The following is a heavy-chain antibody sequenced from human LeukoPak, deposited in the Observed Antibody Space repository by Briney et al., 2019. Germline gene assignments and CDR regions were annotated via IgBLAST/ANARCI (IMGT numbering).Heavy chain of an antibody. CDR1: GFTFSSYW. CDR3: ARAQGMRDYDPGFDY. CDR2: INTVGSST. J-gene: IGHJ4*02. Sequence: GGSLRLSCAASGFTFSSYWMHWVRQAAGKGLVWVSRINTVGSSTNYVDSVKGRFTSSRDNAKNTLYLQMNSLRVEDTAVYYCARAQGMRDYDPGFDYWGQGTLVTVSS. D-gene: IGHD4-17*01. V-gene: IGHV3-74*01.